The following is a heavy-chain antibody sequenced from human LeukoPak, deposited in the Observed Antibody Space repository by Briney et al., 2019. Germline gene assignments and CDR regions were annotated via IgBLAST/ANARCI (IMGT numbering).Heavy chain of an antibody. CDR2: ISGSGGST. V-gene: IGHV3-23*01. J-gene: IGHJ5*02. CDR1: GFTFSSYA. D-gene: IGHD6-13*01. Sequence: PGGSLRLSCAASGFTFSSYAMSWVRQAPGKGLEWVSAISGSGGSTYYADSVKGRFTISRDNSKNTLYLQMNSLRAEDTAVYYCARDAGYSNSWYEFDPWGLGTLVTVSS. CDR3: ARDAGYSNSWYEFDP.